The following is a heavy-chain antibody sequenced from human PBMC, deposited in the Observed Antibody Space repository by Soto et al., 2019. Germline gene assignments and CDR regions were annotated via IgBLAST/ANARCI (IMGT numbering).Heavy chain of an antibody. CDR1: GFTFTSSA. Sequence: GASVKVSCKASGFTFTSSAVQWVRQARGQRLEWIGWIVVGSGNTNYAQKFQERVTITRDMSTSTAYMELSSLRSEDTAVYYCAAEMYPFHWNYEGKVDYWGQGTLVTVSS. V-gene: IGHV1-58*01. CDR2: IVVGSGNT. D-gene: IGHD1-7*01. CDR3: AAEMYPFHWNYEGKVDY. J-gene: IGHJ4*02.